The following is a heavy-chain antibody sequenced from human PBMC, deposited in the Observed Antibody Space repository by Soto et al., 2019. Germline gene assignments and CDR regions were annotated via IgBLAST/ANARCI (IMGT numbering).Heavy chain of an antibody. D-gene: IGHD4-17*01. Sequence: ASVKVSCKASGYTFTGYYMHWVRQAPGQGLEWMGWINPNSGGTNYAQKFQGWVTMTRDTSISTAYMELSRLRSDDTAVYYCARSGDRHDYGDYFFGMAVWGQGTTVTVSS. CDR1: GYTFTGYY. CDR2: INPNSGGT. CDR3: ARSGDRHDYGDYFFGMAV. V-gene: IGHV1-2*04. J-gene: IGHJ6*02.